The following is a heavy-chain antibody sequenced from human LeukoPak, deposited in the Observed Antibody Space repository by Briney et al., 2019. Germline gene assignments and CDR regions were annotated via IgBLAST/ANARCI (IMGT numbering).Heavy chain of an antibody. D-gene: IGHD2-2*01. Sequence: ASVKVSCKASGYTFTGYYMHWVRQAPGQGLEWMGWINPISGGTNYAQKFQGRVTMTRDTSISTAYMELSRLRSDDTAVYYCARESQLYCSSTSCKSYNWFDPWGQGTLVTVSS. CDR1: GYTFTGYY. CDR3: ARESQLYCSSTSCKSYNWFDP. CDR2: INPISGGT. J-gene: IGHJ5*02. V-gene: IGHV1-2*02.